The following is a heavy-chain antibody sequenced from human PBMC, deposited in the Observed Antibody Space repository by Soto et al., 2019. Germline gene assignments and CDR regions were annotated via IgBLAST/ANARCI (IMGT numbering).Heavy chain of an antibody. J-gene: IGHJ3*02. Sequence: SETRSLTCTVSGGPMSSGAYYWCWIRQHPGKGLEWIGYIYYSGSTYYNPSLKSRVTISVDTSKNQFSLKLSSVTAADTAVYYCASVVTATPDAFDIWGQGTMVT. V-gene: IGHV4-31*03. D-gene: IGHD2-21*02. CDR3: ASVVTATPDAFDI. CDR1: GGPMSSGAYY. CDR2: IYYSGST.